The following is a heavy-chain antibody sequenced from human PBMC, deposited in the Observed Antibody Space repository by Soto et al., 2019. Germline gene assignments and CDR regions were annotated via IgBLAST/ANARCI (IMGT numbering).Heavy chain of an antibody. D-gene: IGHD5-18*01. CDR1: GYSFTGYF. V-gene: IGHV1-2*02. CDR3: AKGRKDSYGNWFDP. CDR2: LNPHSGGS. J-gene: IGHJ5*02. Sequence: ASVKVSCKTSGYSFTGYFIHWVRQAPGQGLEWMGWLNPHSGGSNSAQRFQGRVTMTRDTSISTAYMELSGLQSDDTAVYYCAKGRKDSYGNWFDPWGQGTLVTVSS.